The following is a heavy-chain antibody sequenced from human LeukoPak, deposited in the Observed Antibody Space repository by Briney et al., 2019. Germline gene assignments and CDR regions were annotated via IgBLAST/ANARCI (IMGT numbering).Heavy chain of an antibody. Sequence: GASLRLSCAASAFTFSSYAMSWVRQAPGKGLKWVSAISGSGASTYYADSVKGRFTISRDNPKNTLYLQMNSLRAEDTAVYSCAKKPPRWGESVGTGYWGQGTLVTVSS. CDR1: AFTFSSYA. CDR3: AKKPPRWGESVGTGY. D-gene: IGHD2-8*02. J-gene: IGHJ4*02. CDR2: ISGSGAST. V-gene: IGHV3-23*01.